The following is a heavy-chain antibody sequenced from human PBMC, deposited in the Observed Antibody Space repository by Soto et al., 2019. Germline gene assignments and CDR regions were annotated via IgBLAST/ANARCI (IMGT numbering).Heavy chain of an antibody. J-gene: IGHJ6*02. D-gene: IGHD3-10*01. CDR2: IIPIFGTA. CDR1: GGAFSSYA. Sequence: SVKVSCKASGGAFSSYAISWVRQAPGQGLEWMGGIIPIFGTANYAQKFQGRVTITADESTSTAYMELSSLRSEDTAVYYCARKYYYGSGVYYGMDVWGQGTTVTVSS. CDR3: ARKYYYGSGVYYGMDV. V-gene: IGHV1-69*13.